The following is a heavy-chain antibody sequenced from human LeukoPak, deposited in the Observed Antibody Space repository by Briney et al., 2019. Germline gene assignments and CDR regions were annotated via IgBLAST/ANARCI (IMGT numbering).Heavy chain of an antibody. CDR2: IKTDGSWT. D-gene: IGHD3-16*01. Sequence: QAGGSLRLSCAASGFTFSDHWMHWVRQVPGKGLVWVSRIKTDGSWTNDADSVKGRFTISRDNAENTLYLQMNSQRVEDTAVYYCVRGVGGSSYLDYWGQGALVTVSS. V-gene: IGHV3-74*01. CDR3: VRGVGGSSYLDY. CDR1: GFTFSDHW. J-gene: IGHJ4*02.